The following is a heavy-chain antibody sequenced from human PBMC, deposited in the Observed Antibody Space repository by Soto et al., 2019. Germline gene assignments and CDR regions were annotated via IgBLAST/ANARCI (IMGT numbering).Heavy chain of an antibody. CDR3: ASSYYYDSSGYSSLYYYYGMDV. Sequence: PGGSLRLSCAASGFTVSSNYMSWVRQAPGKGLEWVSVIYSGGSTYYADSVKGRFTISRDNSKNTLYLQMNSLRAEDTAVYYCASSYYYDSSGYSSLYYYYGMDVWGQGTTVTVSS. V-gene: IGHV3-66*01. CDR1: GFTVSSNY. CDR2: IYSGGST. D-gene: IGHD3-22*01. J-gene: IGHJ6*02.